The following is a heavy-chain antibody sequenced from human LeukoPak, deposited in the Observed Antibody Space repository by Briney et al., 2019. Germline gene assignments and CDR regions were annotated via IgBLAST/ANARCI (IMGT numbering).Heavy chain of an antibody. V-gene: IGHV3-30*04. CDR1: GFTFSSYA. CDR3: ANYYYDSSGYRGMNAFDI. CDR2: ISYDGSNK. Sequence: GGSLRLSCAASGFTFSSYAMHWVRQAPGKGLEWVAVISYDGSNKYYADSVKGRFTISRDNSKNTLYLQMNSLRAEDTAVYYCANYYYDSSGYRGMNAFDIWGQGTMVTVSS. J-gene: IGHJ3*02. D-gene: IGHD3-22*01.